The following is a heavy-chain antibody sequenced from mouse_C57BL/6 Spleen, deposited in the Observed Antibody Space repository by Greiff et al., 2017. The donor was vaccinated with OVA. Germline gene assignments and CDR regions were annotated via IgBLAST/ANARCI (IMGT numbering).Heavy chain of an antibody. CDR2: IDPSDSYT. V-gene: IGHV1-69*01. CDR3: ARNSGRDYFDY. D-gene: IGHD3-1*01. Sequence: QVQLKQPGAELVMPGASVKLSCKASGYTFTSYWMHWVKQRPGQGLEWIGEIDPSDSYTNYNQKFKGKSTLTVDKSSSTAYMQLSSLTSEDSAVYYCARNSGRDYFDYWGQGTTLTVSS. J-gene: IGHJ2*01. CDR1: GYTFTSYW.